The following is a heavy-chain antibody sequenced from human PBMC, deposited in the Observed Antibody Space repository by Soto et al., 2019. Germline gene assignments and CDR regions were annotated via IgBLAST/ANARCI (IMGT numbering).Heavy chain of an antibody. CDR1: GFTLGSYW. V-gene: IGHV3-7*03. J-gene: IGHJ6*02. CDR3: ARAPHGMDV. Sequence: EVQLLESGGGLIQPGGSLRLSCAASGFTLGSYWMNWVRQPPGKGLEWVANIKVDGSEQYYADSVKGRFTISRDNTKNSLYLQMHSLTDGDTAMYYCARAPHGMDVWGRGTTVTVSS. CDR2: IKVDGSEQ.